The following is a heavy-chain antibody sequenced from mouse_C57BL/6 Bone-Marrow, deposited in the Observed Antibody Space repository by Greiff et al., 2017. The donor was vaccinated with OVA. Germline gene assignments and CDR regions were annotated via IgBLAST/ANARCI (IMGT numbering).Heavy chain of an antibody. CDR2: ISYDGSN. D-gene: IGHD2-14*01. V-gene: IGHV3-6*01. CDR1: GYSITSGYY. J-gene: IGHJ2*01. Sequence: EVKLQESGPGLVKPSQSLSLTCSVTGYSITSGYYWNWIRQFPGNKLEWMGYISYDGSNNYNPSLKNRISITRDTSKNQFFLKLNSVTTEDTATYYCARGVLDYWGQGTTLTVSS. CDR3: ARGVLDY.